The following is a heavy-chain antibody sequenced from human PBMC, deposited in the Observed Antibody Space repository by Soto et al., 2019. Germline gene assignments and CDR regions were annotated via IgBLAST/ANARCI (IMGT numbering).Heavy chain of an antibody. D-gene: IGHD3-22*01. CDR2: IDGFSRDI. CDR1: GFAFSSYS. Sequence: PGGSLRLSCVASGFAFSSYSMNWVRQAPGKGLEWVSSIDGFSRDIHYADSARGRFTISRDNSKNSLYLQMNSLRAEDTAVYYCARSTLVVVTLFDYWGPGTLVTVSS. V-gene: IGHV3-21*04. J-gene: IGHJ4*02. CDR3: ARSTLVVVTLFDY.